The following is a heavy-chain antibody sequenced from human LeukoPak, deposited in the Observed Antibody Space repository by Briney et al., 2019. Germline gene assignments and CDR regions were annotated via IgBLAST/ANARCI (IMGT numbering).Heavy chain of an antibody. CDR3: ARDIRYYDFWSGYPPGHFVYYFDY. CDR1: GDSVSSNSAA. J-gene: IGHJ4*02. CDR2: TYYRSKWYN. D-gene: IGHD3-3*01. V-gene: IGHV6-1*01. Sequence: SQTLSLTCAISGDSVSSNSAAWNWIRQSPSRGLEWLGRTYYRSKWYNDYAVSVKSRITINPDTSKNQFSLQLNSVTPEDTAVYYCARDIRYYDFWSGYPPGHFVYYFDYWGQGTLVTVSS.